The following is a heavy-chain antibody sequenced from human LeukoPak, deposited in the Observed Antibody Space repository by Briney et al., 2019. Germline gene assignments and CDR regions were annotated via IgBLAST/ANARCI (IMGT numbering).Heavy chain of an antibody. V-gene: IGHV3-21*01. D-gene: IGHD3-16*02. CDR1: GFTFSSYS. J-gene: IGHJ4*02. CDR3: ARRYYDYVWGSYRYFDY. Sequence: GGSLRLSXAASGFTFSSYSMNWVRQAPGKGLEWDSSISSSSSYIYYADSVKGRFTISRDNAKNSLYLQMNSLRAEDTAVYYCARRYYDYVWGSYRYFDYWGQGTLVTVSS. CDR2: ISSSSSYI.